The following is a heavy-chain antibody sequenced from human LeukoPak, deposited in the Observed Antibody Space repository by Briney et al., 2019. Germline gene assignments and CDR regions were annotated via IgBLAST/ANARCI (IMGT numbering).Heavy chain of an antibody. V-gene: IGHV4-4*02. Sequence: SETLSLTCAVSGGSISSSNWWSWVRPPPGRGLEWIGEIWHSGSTNNNPSLKSRVTMSVDKSKNQFSLKLSSVTAADTALYYCARELRYDNSDSGAFWGQGTVVTVSS. CDR2: IWHSGST. CDR1: GGSISSSNW. J-gene: IGHJ3*01. D-gene: IGHD3-22*01. CDR3: ARELRYDNSDSGAF.